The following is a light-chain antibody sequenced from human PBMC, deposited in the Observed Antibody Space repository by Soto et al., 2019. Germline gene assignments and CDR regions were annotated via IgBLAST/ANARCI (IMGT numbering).Light chain of an antibody. Sequence: IQLTQSVSSLYASVGDRVTITCRASQAIRTALGWYQQKPGKVPKLLIYAASILQSGVPSRFSGSGSGTEFTLTISSLQPDDFATYYCLQHNSYPRTFGQGTRLEIK. CDR2: AAS. CDR3: LQHNSYPRT. CDR1: QAIRTA. J-gene: IGKJ5*01. V-gene: IGKV1-17*01.